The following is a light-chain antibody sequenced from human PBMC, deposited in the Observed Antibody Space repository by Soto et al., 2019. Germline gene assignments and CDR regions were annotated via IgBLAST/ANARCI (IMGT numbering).Light chain of an antibody. CDR2: AAS. V-gene: IGKV1-9*01. CDR3: QQFNSYPT. CDR1: QGISSY. Sequence: DIPLTQSPSFLSASVGDGVTITCRASQGISSYLAWYQQRPGKAPKLLIYAASTLQSGVPSRFSGSGSGTEFTLTISSLQPEDFATYYCQQFNSYPTFGGGTMVEIK. J-gene: IGKJ4*01.